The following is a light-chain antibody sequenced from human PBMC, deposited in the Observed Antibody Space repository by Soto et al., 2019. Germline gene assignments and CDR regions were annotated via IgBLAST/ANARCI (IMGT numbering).Light chain of an antibody. CDR2: GAS. CDR1: QSISRT. Sequence: EILMTQSPATLSVSPGEGLTLSCRASQSISRTLAWYQQRSSQAPRLVIYGASSRASAVPDRFSGSGSGADFTLTISRLEPEDFAVYYCQQYGSSPLTFGGGTKVDIK. V-gene: IGKV3-20*01. J-gene: IGKJ4*01. CDR3: QQYGSSPLT.